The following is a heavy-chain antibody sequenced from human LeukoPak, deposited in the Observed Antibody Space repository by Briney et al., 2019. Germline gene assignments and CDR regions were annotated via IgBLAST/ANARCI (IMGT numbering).Heavy chain of an antibody. Sequence: PSETLSLTCTVSGGSISSYYWNWIRQPPGKGLEWIGYIYYSGGTDYNPSLKSRVTISEDTSKNQFSLKLDSVTAADTAVYYCARAGAYDFWSGYLDSFDYWGQGTLVTVSS. D-gene: IGHD3-3*01. V-gene: IGHV4-59*01. CDR2: IYYSGGT. CDR1: GGSISSYY. J-gene: IGHJ4*02. CDR3: ARAGAYDFWSGYLDSFDY.